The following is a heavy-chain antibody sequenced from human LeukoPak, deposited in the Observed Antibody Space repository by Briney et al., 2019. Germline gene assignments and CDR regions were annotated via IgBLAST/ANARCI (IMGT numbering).Heavy chain of an antibody. CDR1: GGSISSYY. CDR3: ARELRLYCSTTSCQNWFDP. J-gene: IGHJ5*02. V-gene: IGHV4-59*01. Sequence: SETLSLTCTVSGGSISSYYWSFIRERPGEGLECVGYIYYNGSTNYNPSLKSRVTISGDTSKNQFSLKLSSVTAADTAMNYCARELRLYCSTTSCQNWFDPWGQGTLVTVSS. D-gene: IGHD2-2*01. CDR2: IYYNGST.